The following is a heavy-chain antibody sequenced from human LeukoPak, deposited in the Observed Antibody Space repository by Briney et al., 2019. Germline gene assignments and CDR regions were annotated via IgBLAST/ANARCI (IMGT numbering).Heavy chain of an antibody. CDR3: AREVAAGVRGVPSFDY. V-gene: IGHV1-46*01. CDR2: INPSGGST. Sequence: GASVKVSCKASGYTFTSYYIHWVRQAPGQGLEWMGIINPSGGSTNHAQNFQGRVTMTRDMSTSTLYMELSSLRSEDTAVYYCAREVAAGVRGVPSFDYWGQGTLVTVSS. J-gene: IGHJ4*02. CDR1: GYTFTSYY. D-gene: IGHD3-10*01.